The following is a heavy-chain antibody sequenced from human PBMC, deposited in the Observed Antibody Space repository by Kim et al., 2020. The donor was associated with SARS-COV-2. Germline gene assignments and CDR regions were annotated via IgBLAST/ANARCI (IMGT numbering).Heavy chain of an antibody. CDR3: ARDRHVPYGSGSYYQVPYYYYYYGMDV. Sequence: ASVKVSCKASGYTFTSYGISWVRQAPGQGLEWMGWISAYNGNTNYAQKLQGRVTMTTDTSTSTAYMELRSLRSDDTAVYYCARDRHVPYGSGSYYQVPYYYYYYGMDVWGQGTTVTVSS. CDR2: ISAYNGNT. V-gene: IGHV1-18*01. D-gene: IGHD3-10*01. CDR1: GYTFTSYG. J-gene: IGHJ6*02.